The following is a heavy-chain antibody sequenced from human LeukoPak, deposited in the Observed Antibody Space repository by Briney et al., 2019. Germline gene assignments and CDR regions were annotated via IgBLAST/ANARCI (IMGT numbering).Heavy chain of an antibody. CDR2: IYYSGST. D-gene: IGHD6-19*01. V-gene: IGHV4-39*01. CDR1: GGSISSYY. Sequence: SETLSLTCTVSGGSISSYYRGWIRQPPGKGLEWIGSIYYSGSTYYNPSLKSRVTISVDTSKNQFSLKLSSVTAADTAVYYCARFRQWLVVDYWGQGTLVTVSS. J-gene: IGHJ4*02. CDR3: ARFRQWLVVDY.